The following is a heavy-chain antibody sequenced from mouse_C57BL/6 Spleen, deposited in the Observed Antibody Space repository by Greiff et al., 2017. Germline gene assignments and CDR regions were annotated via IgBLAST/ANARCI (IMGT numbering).Heavy chain of an antibody. J-gene: IGHJ2*01. CDR3: ARGGMIRRCFDY. CDR1: GYTFTSYW. Sequence: VQLQQPGAELVKPGASVKLSCKASGYTFTSYWMHWVKQRPGQGLEWIGMIHPNSGSTNYNEKFKSKATLTVDKSSSTAYMQLSSLTSEDAAVYCGARGGMIRRCFDYWGQGTTLTVSS. CDR2: IHPNSGST. V-gene: IGHV1-64*01. D-gene: IGHD2-4*01.